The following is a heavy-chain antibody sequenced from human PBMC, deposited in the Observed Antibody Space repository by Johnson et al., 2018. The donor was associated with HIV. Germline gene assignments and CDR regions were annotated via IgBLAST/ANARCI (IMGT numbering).Heavy chain of an antibody. V-gene: IGHV3-NL1*01. D-gene: IGHD1-14*01. CDR1: GFTFSSYA. Sequence: QVQLVESGGGVVQPGRSLRLSCAASGFTFSSYAMHWVRQAPGKGLEWVSVIYSGGGAYYTDSVKGEFTISRDNAKNSLYLQMNSLRAEDTAVYYCARDTSWSDTGSIDAFDIWGQGTMVTVSS. CDR3: ARDTSWSDTGSIDAFDI. J-gene: IGHJ3*02. CDR2: IYSGGGA.